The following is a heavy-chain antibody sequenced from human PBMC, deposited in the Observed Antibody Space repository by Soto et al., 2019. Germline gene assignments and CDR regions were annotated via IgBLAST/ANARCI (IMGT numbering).Heavy chain of an antibody. D-gene: IGHD3-22*01. CDR2: ISWNSGSI. CDR1: GFTFDAFA. CDR3: AKTAPPYASQGYYPFDI. Sequence: EVQLVESGGGLVLPGRSLRLSCTASGFTFDAFAMHWVRQAPGKGLEWVSGISWNSGSIGYADPVKGRFTISRDNAKKSLYLEMNSLRTEDTALYYCAKTAPPYASQGYYPFDIWGQGTLVSVSS. V-gene: IGHV3-9*01. J-gene: IGHJ3*02.